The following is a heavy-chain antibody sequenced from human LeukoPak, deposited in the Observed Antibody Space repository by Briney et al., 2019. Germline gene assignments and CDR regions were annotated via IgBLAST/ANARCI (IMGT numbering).Heavy chain of an antibody. CDR3: ARDDFDY. V-gene: IGHV3-7*01. Sequence: GGSLRLSCAASGFTFTSSWMSWVRQAPGKGLEWVANIKQDGSEKYYVDSVKGRFTISRDNAKNSLYLQMNSLRAEDTAVYYCARDDFDYWGQGTLVTVSS. CDR1: GFTFTSSW. J-gene: IGHJ4*02. CDR2: IKQDGSEK.